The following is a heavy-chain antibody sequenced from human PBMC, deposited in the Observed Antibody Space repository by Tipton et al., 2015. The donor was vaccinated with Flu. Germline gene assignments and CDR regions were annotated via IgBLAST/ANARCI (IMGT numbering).Heavy chain of an antibody. J-gene: IGHJ4*02. CDR3: TGDYVNSDY. Sequence: GSLRLSCAASGFSFSASAIQWVRRASGRGWEWLGRIRSKADAYATTYGASLKGRFTISRDDSKNTAYLLMNSVKTEDTALYYCTGDYVNSDYWGQGTLVTVFS. CDR2: IRSKADAYAT. V-gene: IGHV3-73*01. D-gene: IGHD4-17*01. CDR1: GFSFSASA.